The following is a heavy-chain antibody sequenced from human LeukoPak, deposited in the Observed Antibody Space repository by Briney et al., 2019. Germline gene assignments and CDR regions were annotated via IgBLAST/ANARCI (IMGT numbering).Heavy chain of an antibody. CDR1: GGSVSNYY. D-gene: IGHD3-10*01. V-gene: IGHV4-34*01. Sequence: SETLSLTCAVSGGSVSNYYWTWIRQSPGKGLEWIGEINDSGNTNYNPSLKSRVTMSVDTSKNQFSLKLSSVTAADTAVYYCARRSDSGNSIEVFDPWGQGTLVTVSS. J-gene: IGHJ5*02. CDR2: INDSGNT. CDR3: ARRSDSGNSIEVFDP.